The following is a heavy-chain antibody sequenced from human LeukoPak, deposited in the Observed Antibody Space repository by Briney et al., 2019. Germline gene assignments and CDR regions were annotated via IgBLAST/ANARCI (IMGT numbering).Heavy chain of an antibody. V-gene: IGHV4-34*01. CDR3: AREPEPQDYGDTVNAYDL. CDR2: IHHDGRT. Sequence: SETPSLTCAVYGGSLSGHYWSWIRQSPGKGLEWIGDIHHDGRTKYSPSLKSRVTILLDTSKNEVSLRLTPVTAADTALYFCAREPEPQDYGDTVNAYDLWGQGTMVIVSS. CDR1: GGSLSGHY. D-gene: IGHD4-17*01. J-gene: IGHJ3*01.